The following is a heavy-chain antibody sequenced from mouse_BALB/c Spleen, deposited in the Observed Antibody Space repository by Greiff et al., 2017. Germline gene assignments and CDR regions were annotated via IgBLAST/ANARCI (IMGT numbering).Heavy chain of an antibody. CDR2: ISDGGSYT. Sequence: EVHLVESGGGLVKPGGSLKLSCAASGFTFSDYYMYWVRQTPEKRLEWVATISDGGSYTYYPDSVKGRFTISRDNAKNNLYLQMSSLKSEDTAMYYCAREYRYDGDAMDYWGQGTSVTVSS. D-gene: IGHD2-14*01. CDR1: GFTFSDYY. V-gene: IGHV5-4*02. J-gene: IGHJ4*01. CDR3: AREYRYDGDAMDY.